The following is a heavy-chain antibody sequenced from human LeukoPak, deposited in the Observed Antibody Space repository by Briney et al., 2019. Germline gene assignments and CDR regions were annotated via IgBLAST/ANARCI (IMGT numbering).Heavy chain of an antibody. CDR3: ARESDCGGDCYSSYYYYYYMDV. CDR2: IRYDGSNK. J-gene: IGHJ6*03. V-gene: IGHV3-30*02. Sequence: PGGSLRLSCAASGFTFSSYGMHWVRQAPGKGLEWVAFIRYDGSNKYYADSVKGRFTISRDNSKNTLYLQMNSLRAEDTAVYYCARESDCGGDCYSSYYYYYYMDVWGKGTTVTISS. D-gene: IGHD2-21*02. CDR1: GFTFSSYG.